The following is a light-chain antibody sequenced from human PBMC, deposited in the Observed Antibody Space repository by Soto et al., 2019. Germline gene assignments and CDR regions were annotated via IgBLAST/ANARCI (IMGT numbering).Light chain of an antibody. CDR2: KAS. Sequence: DIQLTQSPSTLSASVGDRVTITCRASQSINSWLAWYQQKPGKAHKLLVYKASSLESGVPSRFSGSGSGTEFTLTISTLQPDDFATYYCQQYEAYPLTFGGGTKVEIK. CDR3: QQYEAYPLT. V-gene: IGKV1-5*03. J-gene: IGKJ4*01. CDR1: QSINSW.